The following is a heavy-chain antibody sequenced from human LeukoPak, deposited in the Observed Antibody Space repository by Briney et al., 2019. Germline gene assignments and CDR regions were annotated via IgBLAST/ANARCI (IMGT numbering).Heavy chain of an antibody. J-gene: IGHJ4*02. CDR2: IIPMLGIA. CDR3: ARVAEPGLFDY. Sequence: ASVKVSSKASGGTFSSYTISWVRQAPGQGLEWMGRIIPMLGIANYAQQFQGRVTITADKSTSTAYMELSSLRSEDTAVYYCARVAEPGLFDYWGQGTLVTVSS. CDR1: GGTFSSYT. V-gene: IGHV1-69*02. D-gene: IGHD1-14*01.